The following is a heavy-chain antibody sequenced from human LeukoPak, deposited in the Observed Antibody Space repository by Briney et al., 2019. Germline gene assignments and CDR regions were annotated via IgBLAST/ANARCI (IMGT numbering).Heavy chain of an antibody. J-gene: IGHJ4*02. Sequence: SETLSLTCAVSGVSISSGGYSWSWIRHPPGKGLEWIGYIYHSGSTYYNPSLKSRVTISVDRSKNQFSLKLSSVTAADTAVYYCARAKDGPYYFDYWGQGTLVTVSS. D-gene: IGHD2-15*01. CDR3: ARAKDGPYYFDY. CDR2: IYHSGST. V-gene: IGHV4-30-2*01. CDR1: GVSISSGGYS.